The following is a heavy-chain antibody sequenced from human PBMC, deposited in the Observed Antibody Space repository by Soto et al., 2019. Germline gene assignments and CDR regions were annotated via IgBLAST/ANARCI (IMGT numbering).Heavy chain of an antibody. J-gene: IGHJ4*02. D-gene: IGHD6-13*01. Sequence: ASVKVSCKASGYTFTGYYMHWVRQAPGQGLEWMGWINPNSGGTNYAQKFQGWVTMTRDTSISTAYMELSRLRSDDTAVYYCARMLAAADLGFDYWGQGTLVTLSS. CDR3: ARMLAAADLGFDY. CDR2: INPNSGGT. V-gene: IGHV1-2*04. CDR1: GYTFTGYY.